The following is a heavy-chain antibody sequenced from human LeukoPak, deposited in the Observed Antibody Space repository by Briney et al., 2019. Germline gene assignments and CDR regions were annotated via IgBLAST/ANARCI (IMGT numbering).Heavy chain of an antibody. CDR1: GYTFTSYG. D-gene: IGHD6-13*01. J-gene: IGHJ4*02. Sequence: ASVKVSCKASGYTFTSYGISWVRQAPGQGLEWMGWISAYNGNTNYAQKLQGRVTMTTDTSTSTAYMELRSLRSGDTAVYYCASSSPGYSSSWYSYWGQGTLVTVSS. CDR3: ASSSPGYSSSWYSY. V-gene: IGHV1-18*01. CDR2: ISAYNGNT.